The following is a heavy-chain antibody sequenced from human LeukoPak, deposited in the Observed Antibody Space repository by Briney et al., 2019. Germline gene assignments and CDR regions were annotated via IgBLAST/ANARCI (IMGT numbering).Heavy chain of an antibody. D-gene: IGHD3-22*01. CDR1: GGSISSYY. CDR3: ARALYYYDSSGYYLPDAFDI. Sequence: SETLSLTCTVSGGSISSYYWSWIRQPPGKGLEWIGYIYYSGSTNYNPSLKSRVTISVDTSKNQFSLKLSSVTAADTAVYYCARALYYYDSSGYYLPDAFDIWGQGTMVTVSS. CDR2: IYYSGST. V-gene: IGHV4-59*01. J-gene: IGHJ3*02.